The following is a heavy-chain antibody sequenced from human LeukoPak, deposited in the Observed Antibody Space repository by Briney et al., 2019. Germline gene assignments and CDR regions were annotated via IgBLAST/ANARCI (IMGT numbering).Heavy chain of an antibody. CDR2: IYHSGST. D-gene: IGHD1-26*01. J-gene: IGHJ6*02. CDR1: GGSISSGGYS. CDR3: ARGATVLTFGMDV. V-gene: IGHV4-30-2*01. Sequence: SETLSLTCVVSGGSISSGGYSWSWIRQPPGKGLEWIGYIYHSGSTYYNPSLKSRVTISVDRSKNQFSLKLSSVTAADTAVYYCARGATVLTFGMDVWGQGTTVTVSS.